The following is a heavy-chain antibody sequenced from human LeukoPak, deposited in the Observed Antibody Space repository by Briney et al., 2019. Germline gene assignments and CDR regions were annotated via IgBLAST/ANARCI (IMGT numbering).Heavy chain of an antibody. CDR1: GFTFSTSA. V-gene: IGHV3-23*01. Sequence: GGSLRLSCAASGFTFSTSALNWVRQAPGKGLEWVSACGTDGDTYYADSVKGRFTIPRDNSRHTLYLQMTGLRAEDTAVYYCAKKTPGTYPFDSWGQGTLVSVSP. CDR2: CGTDGDT. J-gene: IGHJ4*02. D-gene: IGHD6-13*01. CDR3: AKKTPGTYPFDS.